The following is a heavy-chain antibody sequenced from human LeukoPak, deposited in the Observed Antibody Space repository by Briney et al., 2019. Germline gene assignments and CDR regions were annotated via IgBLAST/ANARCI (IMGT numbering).Heavy chain of an antibody. CDR3: ARMTTLYDY. J-gene: IGHJ4*02. D-gene: IGHD3-16*01. V-gene: IGHV4-34*01. Sequence: PSETLSLTCGVSGTSFSSYYWGWIRPTPGEGLEWIGEVNHGGYTNMNPSLKSRVTISVDTSKNQFSLMMTSGTAADTAVYFCARMTTLYDYWGQGTLVTVSS. CDR1: GTSFSSYY. CDR2: VNHGGYT.